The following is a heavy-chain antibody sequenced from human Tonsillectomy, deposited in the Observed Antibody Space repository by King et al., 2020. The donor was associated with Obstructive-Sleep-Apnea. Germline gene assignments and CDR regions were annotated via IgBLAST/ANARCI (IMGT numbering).Heavy chain of an antibody. CDR3: ARSTYYDFWSGYYTPYWYFDL. D-gene: IGHD3-3*01. CDR2: IYYSGST. J-gene: IGHJ2*01. Sequence: VQLQESGPGLVKPSETLSLTCTVSGGSISSYYWSWIRQPPGKGLEWIGYIYYSGSTNYNPSLKSRVTISVDTSKNQFSLKLSSVTAADTAVYYCARSTYYDFWSGYYTPYWYFDLWAVAPWSLSPQ. CDR1: GGSISSYY. V-gene: IGHV4-59*01.